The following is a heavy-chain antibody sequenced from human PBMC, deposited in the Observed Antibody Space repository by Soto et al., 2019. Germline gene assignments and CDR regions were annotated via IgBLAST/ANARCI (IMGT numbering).Heavy chain of an antibody. V-gene: IGHV3-48*03. CDR1: AFSFTSDE. Sequence: GGSLRLSCAVSAFSFTSDEMNWVRQAPGKGLEWVAYISTSGNTIYYADSVKGRFTISRDNAKDSLYLQMNSLRVEDTAVYYCVRDRYSSGWFGDFWGQGTPVTVSS. CDR2: ISTSGNTI. J-gene: IGHJ4*02. D-gene: IGHD6-19*01. CDR3: VRDRYSSGWFGDF.